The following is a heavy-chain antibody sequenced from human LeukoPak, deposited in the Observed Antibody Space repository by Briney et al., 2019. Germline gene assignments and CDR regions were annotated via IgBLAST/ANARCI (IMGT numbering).Heavy chain of an antibody. CDR3: ARHKAPYIAVAGFNWFDP. J-gene: IGHJ5*02. CDR1: GGSISSNS. V-gene: IGHV4-59*08. D-gene: IGHD6-19*01. CDR2: IYYSGST. Sequence: SETLSLTCTVSGGSISSNSWSWIRQPPGKGLEWIGYIYYSGSTNHNPSLKSRVTISVDTSKNQFSLKLSSVTAADTAVYYCARHKAPYIAVAGFNWFDPWGQGTLVTVSS.